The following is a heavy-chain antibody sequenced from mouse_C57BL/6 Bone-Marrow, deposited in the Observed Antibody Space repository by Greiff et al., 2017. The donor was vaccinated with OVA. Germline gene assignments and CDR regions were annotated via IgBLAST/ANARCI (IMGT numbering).Heavy chain of an antibody. CDR3: ARGTPYYDGSSYDWYFDV. CDR2: IDPEDGET. V-gene: IGHV14-2*01. D-gene: IGHD1-1*01. CDR1: GFTINDYY. J-gene: IGHJ1*03. Sequence: EVQLQQSGAELVKPGASVKLPCTASGFTINDYYMHWVKQRTEQGLEWIGRIDPEDGETKYATKFQGKATITADTASNTAYLQLSSLTSEDTAVYYCARGTPYYDGSSYDWYFDVWGTGTTVTVSS.